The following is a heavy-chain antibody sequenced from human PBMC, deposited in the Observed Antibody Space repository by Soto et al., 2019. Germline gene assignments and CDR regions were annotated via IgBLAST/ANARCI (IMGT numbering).Heavy chain of an antibody. CDR3: ARVATVTTSDYYYMDV. CDR2: IYYSGST. D-gene: IGHD4-17*01. J-gene: IGHJ6*03. Sequence: QVQLQESGPGLVKPSQTPSLTCTVSGGSISSGGYYWSWIRQHPGKGLEWIGYIYYSGSTYYNPSLKSRVTISVDTSKNQFSLKLSSVTAADTAVYYCARVATVTTSDYYYMDVWGKGTTVTVSS. V-gene: IGHV4-31*03. CDR1: GGSISSGGYY.